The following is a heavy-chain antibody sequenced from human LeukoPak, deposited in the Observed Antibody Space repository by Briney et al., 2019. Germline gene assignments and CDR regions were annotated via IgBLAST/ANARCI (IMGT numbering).Heavy chain of an antibody. CDR1: GFTFSSYW. J-gene: IGHJ4*02. Sequence: GGSLRLSCAASGFTFSSYWMSWVRQAPGKGLEWVSATSSSDAGTYHAESVRGRFTISRDNSKNTLYLQMNSLRADDAAVYYCARAPVTSCRGAFCYPFDIWGQGTLVTVSS. CDR3: ARAPVTSCRGAFCYPFDI. CDR2: TSSSDAGT. V-gene: IGHV3-23*01. D-gene: IGHD2-15*01.